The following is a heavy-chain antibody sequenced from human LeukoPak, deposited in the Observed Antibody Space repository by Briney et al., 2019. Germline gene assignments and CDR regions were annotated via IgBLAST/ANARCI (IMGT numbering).Heavy chain of an antibody. CDR1: GFTFSSYW. D-gene: IGHD1-26*01. J-gene: IGHJ6*03. V-gene: IGHV3-74*01. CDR3: AREWELRGAYYMDV. CDR2: ISSDGGNT. Sequence: PGGSLRLSCAASGFTFSSYWMHWLPQAPGKGLVWVSRISSDGGNTVYADSVKGRFTISRDNANDTLYLQMDSLRGEDTAVYYCAREWELRGAYYMDVWGKGTTVTVSS.